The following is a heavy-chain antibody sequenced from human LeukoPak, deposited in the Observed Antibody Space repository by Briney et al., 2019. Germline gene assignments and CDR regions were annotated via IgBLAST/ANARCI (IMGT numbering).Heavy chain of an antibody. Sequence: SETLSLTCAVYGGSFSGYYWSWIRQPPGKGLEWIGEINHSGSTNYNPSLKSRVTISVDTSKNQSSLKLSSVTAADTAVYYCARWSRRVPFDPWGQGTLVTVSS. J-gene: IGHJ5*02. CDR1: GGSFSGYY. CDR2: INHSGST. CDR3: ARWSRRVPFDP. V-gene: IGHV4-34*01. D-gene: IGHD1-26*01.